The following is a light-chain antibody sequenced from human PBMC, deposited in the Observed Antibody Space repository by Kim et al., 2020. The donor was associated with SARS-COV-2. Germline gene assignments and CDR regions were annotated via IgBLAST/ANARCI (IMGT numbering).Light chain of an antibody. Sequence: PGETASITCVGDDIGSQSVHGYQQKRGQAPVLVIYYDRDRPSGITERISGSRSGNAATLTITRVEAGDEADYYCQVWESTSDEKVFGTGTKGTVL. J-gene: IGLJ1*01. CDR3: QVWESTSDEKV. CDR2: YDR. CDR1: DIGSQS. V-gene: IGLV3-21*01.